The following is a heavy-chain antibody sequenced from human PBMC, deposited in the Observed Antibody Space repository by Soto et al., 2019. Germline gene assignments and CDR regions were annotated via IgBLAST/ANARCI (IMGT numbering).Heavy chain of an antibody. CDR2: IIPIFGTA. J-gene: IGHJ4*02. V-gene: IGHV1-69*12. Sequence: QVQLVQSGAEVKKPGSSVKVSCKASGGTFSSYAISWVRQAPGQGLEWRGGIIPIFGTANYAQTFQGRVTIPAYESTSTACMELSRLRSADTAVYYCARVGGGMATTGNYFDYWGQGTLVTVSS. D-gene: IGHD1-1*01. CDR3: ARVGGGMATTGNYFDY. CDR1: GGTFSSYA.